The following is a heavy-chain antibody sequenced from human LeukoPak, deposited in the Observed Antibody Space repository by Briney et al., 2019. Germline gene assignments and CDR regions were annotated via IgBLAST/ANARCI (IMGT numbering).Heavy chain of an antibody. CDR3: ASVYNYGMDV. CDR2: LNPSGGST. V-gene: IGHV1-46*01. CDR1: GYTVTSYY. Sequence: ASVKVSCKASGYTVTSYYMHWVRQAPGQGLEWMGILNPSGGSTSYAQKFQGRATLTRATSTSTVYMELSSLRSKDTAVYYCASVYNYGMDVWGQGTTVIVSS. J-gene: IGHJ6*02.